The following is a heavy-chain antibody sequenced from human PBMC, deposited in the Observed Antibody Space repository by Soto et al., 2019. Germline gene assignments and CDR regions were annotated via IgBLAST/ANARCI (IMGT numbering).Heavy chain of an antibody. Sequence: QVQLVQSGAEVKKPGSSVKVSCKASEGTFSSYAVTWVRQAPGQGLEWMGAIIPLFGTLNFAQKFQGRVTITADKSTYTAYMELSSLRSEDTAVYYCARVGYCSGNSCLFTGGLGAVDVWGQGTTITVSS. V-gene: IGHV1-69*06. CDR1: EGTFSSYA. CDR3: ARVGYCSGNSCLFTGGLGAVDV. CDR2: IIPLFGTL. D-gene: IGHD2-15*01. J-gene: IGHJ6*02.